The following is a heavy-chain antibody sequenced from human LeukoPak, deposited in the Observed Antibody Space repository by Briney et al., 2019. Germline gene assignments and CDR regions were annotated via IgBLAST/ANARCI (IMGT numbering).Heavy chain of an antibody. J-gene: IGHJ5*02. D-gene: IGHD2-15*01. CDR1: GYTFTSYG. CDR3: ARTGYCSGGSCGRDWFDP. Sequence: ASVKVSCKASGYTFTSYGISWVRQAPGQGLEWMGWISAYNGNTNYAQKLQGRVTMTTNTSTSTAYMELRSLRSDDTAVYYCARTGYCSGGSCGRDWFDPWGQGTLVTVSS. CDR2: ISAYNGNT. V-gene: IGHV1-18*01.